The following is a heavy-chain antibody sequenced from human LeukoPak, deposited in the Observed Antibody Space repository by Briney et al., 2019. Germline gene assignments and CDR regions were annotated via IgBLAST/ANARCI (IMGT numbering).Heavy chain of an antibody. Sequence: GGSLRLSCAASGFTFSGYTMNWVRQAPGKGLEWVSSISSSSSNVFYADSVEGRFTISRDNAKNSLYLQMNSLRAEDTAVYYCTGDPTSVADRGDYWGQGTLVTVSS. J-gene: IGHJ4*02. CDR2: ISSSSSNV. D-gene: IGHD6-19*01. CDR1: GFTFSGYT. V-gene: IGHV3-21*04. CDR3: TGDPTSVADRGDY.